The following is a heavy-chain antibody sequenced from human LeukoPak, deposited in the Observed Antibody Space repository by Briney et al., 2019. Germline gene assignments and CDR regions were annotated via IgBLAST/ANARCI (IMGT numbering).Heavy chain of an antibody. D-gene: IGHD2-21*02. V-gene: IGHV3-23*01. CDR2: ISGSGGST. Sequence: PGGSLRLSCAASGFTFSSYAMSWVRQAPGKGLEWVSAISGSGGSTYYADSVKGRFTISRDNSKSTLYLQMNSLRAEDTAVYYCARLRIIVVTANDNWFDPWGQGTLVTVSS. CDR1: GFTFSSYA. CDR3: ARLRIIVVTANDNWFDP. J-gene: IGHJ5*02.